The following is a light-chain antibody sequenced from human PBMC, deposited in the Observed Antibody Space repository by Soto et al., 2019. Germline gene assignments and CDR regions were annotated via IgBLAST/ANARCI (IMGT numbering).Light chain of an antibody. Sequence: IQMTQSPSSLSASVGDRVTITCQATQDIRKYLNWYQQKPGKAPKLLIYDASSLEDGVPSTFSGSGSGTDFTLTVSSLQPDDSATYYCQQYNTYPWTFGQGTKVDIK. CDR1: QDIRKY. V-gene: IGKV1-33*01. CDR3: QQYNTYPWT. J-gene: IGKJ1*01. CDR2: DAS.